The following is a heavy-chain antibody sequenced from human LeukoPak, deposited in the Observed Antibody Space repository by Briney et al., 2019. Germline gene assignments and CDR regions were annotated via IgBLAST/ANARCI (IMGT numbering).Heavy chain of an antibody. CDR1: GFTFSDYY. CDR2: ISSSSSYT. J-gene: IGHJ4*02. V-gene: IGHV3-11*03. D-gene: IGHD5-12*01. CDR3: ARYSGYDQNYFDY. Sequence: GGSLILSCAASGFTFSDYYMSWIRQAPGKGLEWVSYISSSSSYTNYADSVKGRFTISRDNAKNSLYLQMNSLRAEDTAVYYCARYSGYDQNYFDYWGQGTLVTVSS.